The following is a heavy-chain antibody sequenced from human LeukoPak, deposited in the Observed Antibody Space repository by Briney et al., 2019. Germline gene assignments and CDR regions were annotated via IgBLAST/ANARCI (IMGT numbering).Heavy chain of an antibody. CDR2: INPNSGGT. J-gene: IGHJ3*02. V-gene: IGHV1-2*02. CDR3: ARAGDYGRTFAFDI. Sequence: ASVKVSCKASGYTFTGYYMHWVRQAPGQGLEWMGWINPNSGGTNYAQKFQGRVTMTRDTSISTAYMELSRLRSDDTAVYYCARAGDYGRTFAFDIWGQGTMVTVSS. D-gene: IGHD4-17*01. CDR1: GYTFTGYY.